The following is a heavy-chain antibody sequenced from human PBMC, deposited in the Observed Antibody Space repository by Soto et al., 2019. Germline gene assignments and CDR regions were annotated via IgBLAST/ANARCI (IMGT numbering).Heavy chain of an antibody. CDR1: GLSVRNHY. Sequence: EVQLEESGGGLIQPGGSLRLSCTASGLSVRNHYMSWVRQAPGMGLEWVSVIYNDGTTYYADSVKGRFTLSRDTSKNTLSLQMDSLRAEDTAVYYCVRPLPSGRNYGMDVWGQGTTVTVSS. D-gene: IGHD3-10*01. CDR3: VRPLPSGRNYGMDV. CDR2: IYNDGTT. J-gene: IGHJ6*02. V-gene: IGHV3-53*01.